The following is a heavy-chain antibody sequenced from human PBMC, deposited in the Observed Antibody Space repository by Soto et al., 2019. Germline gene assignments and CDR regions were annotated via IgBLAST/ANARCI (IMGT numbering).Heavy chain of an antibody. Sequence: KPSETLSLTCSASGGSISTVGHYWTWIRQPPGKGLEWIGSIYHTGSTYYSKHLRSRLTMSVDTSKSQFSLELSAVTAADTAVYYCARATGTLRSRNCDYWGQGSLVTVSS. CDR1: GGSISTVGHY. J-gene: IGHJ4*02. D-gene: IGHD1-1*01. CDR2: IYHTGST. V-gene: IGHV4-31*03. CDR3: ARATGTLRSRNCDY.